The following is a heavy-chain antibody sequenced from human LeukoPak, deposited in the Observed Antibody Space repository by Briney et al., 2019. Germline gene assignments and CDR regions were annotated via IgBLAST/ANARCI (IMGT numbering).Heavy chain of an antibody. CDR2: IQEDGATT. J-gene: IGHJ4*02. Sequence: PGGSLRPFCAASGLTFSNFRMRWVRQAPGKGLEWVALIQEDGATTNYADSVRGRFTISRDNSKSTVYLQMNSLKPDDTAVYYCATQSITLLLVFSPLELWAQGTLVTVSS. CDR1: GLTFSNFR. CDR3: ATQSITLLLVFSPLEL. D-gene: IGHD3-10*02. V-gene: IGHV3-30*02.